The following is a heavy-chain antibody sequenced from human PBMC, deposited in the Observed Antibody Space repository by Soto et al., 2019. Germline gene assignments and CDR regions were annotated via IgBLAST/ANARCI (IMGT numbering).Heavy chain of an antibody. J-gene: IGHJ2*01. CDR2: IIPIFGTL. V-gene: IGHV1-69*01. D-gene: IGHD2-15*01. Sequence: QVQLVQSGAEVKKPGSSVKVSCKASGGTFRSYGINWVRQAPGQGLEWMGGIIPIFGTLISAQKFQDRVTSTADESTGTVYMELTNLRPEDTAVYYCAREGGGLGYCSRGTCNWDFDIWGRGTLVTVSS. CDR3: AREGGGLGYCSRGTCNWDFDI. CDR1: GGTFRSYG.